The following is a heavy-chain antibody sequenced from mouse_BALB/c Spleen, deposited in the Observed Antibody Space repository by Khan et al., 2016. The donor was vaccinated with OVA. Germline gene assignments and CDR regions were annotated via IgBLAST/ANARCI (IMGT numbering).Heavy chain of an antibody. D-gene: IGHD2-1*01. J-gene: IGHJ4*01. CDR2: ISNGGGST. V-gene: IGHV5-12-2*01. CDR1: GFTFSSYT. CDR3: ARRSHNYGNLFYAMDY. Sequence: EVELVESGGGLVQPGGSLKLSCAASGFTFSSYTMSWVRQTPEKRLEWVAYISNGGGSTYYPDTVKGRFTISRDNAKNTLYLQMSSLKSEDTAKYYCARRSHNYGNLFYAMDYWGQGTSVTVSS.